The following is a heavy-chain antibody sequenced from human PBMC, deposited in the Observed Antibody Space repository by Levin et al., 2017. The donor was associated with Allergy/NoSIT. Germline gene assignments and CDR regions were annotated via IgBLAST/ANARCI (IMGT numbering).Heavy chain of an antibody. CDR1: GGSFSGYY. CDR3: ARGGGRRYKRAFDI. D-gene: IGHD2-15*01. Sequence: RSQTLSLTCAVYGGSFSGYYWSWIRQPPGKGLEWIGEINHSGSTNYNPSLKSRVTISVDTSKNQFSLKLSSVTAADTAVYYCARGGGRRYKRAFDIWGQGTMVTVSS. J-gene: IGHJ3*02. V-gene: IGHV4-34*01. CDR2: INHSGST.